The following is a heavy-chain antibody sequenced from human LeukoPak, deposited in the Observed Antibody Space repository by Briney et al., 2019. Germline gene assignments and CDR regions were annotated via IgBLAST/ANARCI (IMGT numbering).Heavy chain of an antibody. J-gene: IGHJ4*02. V-gene: IGHV1-2*02. CDR2: INPSSGGT. Sequence: ASVKVSCKSSGYTFTGYYMHWVRQAPGQGLEWMGWINPSSGGTNYAQKFQGRVTMTRDTSISTAYMELSSLRSDDTAVYSCAKGGLYSSGWHIDYWGQGTLVTVSS. CDR3: AKGGLYSSGWHIDY. CDR1: GYTFTGYY. D-gene: IGHD6-19*01.